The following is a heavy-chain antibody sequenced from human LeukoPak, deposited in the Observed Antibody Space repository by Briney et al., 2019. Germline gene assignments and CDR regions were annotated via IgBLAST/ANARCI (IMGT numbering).Heavy chain of an antibody. CDR3: AKDLTVAARLPFDY. CDR2: ISGSGGST. D-gene: IGHD6-6*01. Sequence: GGSLRLSCAASTFTVSDYAISWVRQAPGKGLEWVSAISGSGGSTYYADSVKGRFTISRDNSKNTLYLQMNSLRAEDTAVYYCAKDLTVAARLPFDYWGQGTLVTVSS. J-gene: IGHJ4*02. CDR1: TFTVSDYA. V-gene: IGHV3-23*01.